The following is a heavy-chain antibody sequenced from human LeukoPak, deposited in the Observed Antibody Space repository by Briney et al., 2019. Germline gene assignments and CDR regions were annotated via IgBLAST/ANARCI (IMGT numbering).Heavy chain of an antibody. CDR1: GGSISSYY. CDR3: ARALVPTYYDFWSGYRDYGMDV. V-gene: IGHV4-59*01. Sequence: SETLSLTCTVSGGSISSYYWSWIRQPPGKGLEWIGYIYYSGSTNYNPSLKSRVTISVDTSKNQFSLKLSSVTAADTAVYYCARALVPTYYDFWSGYRDYGMDVWGQGTTVTVSS. CDR2: IYYSGST. D-gene: IGHD3-3*01. J-gene: IGHJ6*02.